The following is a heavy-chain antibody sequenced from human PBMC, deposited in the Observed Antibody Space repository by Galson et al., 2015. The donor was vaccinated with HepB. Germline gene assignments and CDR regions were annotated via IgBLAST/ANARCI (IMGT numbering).Heavy chain of an antibody. CDR3: ATNVDRKYFQY. V-gene: IGHV3-66*02. Sequence: SLRLSCAASGLRVSDTCMSWVRQAPGKGLEWISLIQSGGTTYYADSVKGRFTISRDNSNNTVYLQMGGLEPEDTAVYYCATNVDRKYFQYWGQGAQITVSS. D-gene: IGHD1-14*01. CDR1: GLRVSDTC. CDR2: IQSGGTT. J-gene: IGHJ4*02.